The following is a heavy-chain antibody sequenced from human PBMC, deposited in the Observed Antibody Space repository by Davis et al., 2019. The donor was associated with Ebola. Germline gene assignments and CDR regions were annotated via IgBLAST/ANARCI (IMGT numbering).Heavy chain of an antibody. Sequence: GGSLRLSCAVSGYTFSSYAMTWVRQAPGKGLEWVSGISGSGDSTYYADSVRGRFTISRDNSKNTLYLQMNSLRAEDTAVYYCAKDLGSAGWYFDYWGQGTLATVSS. J-gene: IGHJ4*02. D-gene: IGHD6-19*01. CDR1: GYTFSSYA. V-gene: IGHV3-23*01. CDR2: ISGSGDST. CDR3: AKDLGSAGWYFDY.